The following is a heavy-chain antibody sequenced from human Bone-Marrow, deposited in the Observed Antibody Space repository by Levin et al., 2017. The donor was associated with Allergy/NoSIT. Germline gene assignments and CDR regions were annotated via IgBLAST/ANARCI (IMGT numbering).Heavy chain of an antibody. CDR3: ARDAIQVVEPTPDDDNQPALLGDV. CDR1: GFTFTTYA. CDR2: IWYDGSNK. V-gene: IGHV3-33*01. J-gene: IGHJ6*02. D-gene: IGHD1-14*01. Sequence: PGGSLRLSCAPSGFTFTTYAIHWVRQAPGKGLEWVAVIWYDGSNKYYADSVRGRFTISRDNSKNTLYLQMNSLRAEDTAVYYRARDAIQVVEPTPDDDNQPALLGDVWGQGTTLVVTS.